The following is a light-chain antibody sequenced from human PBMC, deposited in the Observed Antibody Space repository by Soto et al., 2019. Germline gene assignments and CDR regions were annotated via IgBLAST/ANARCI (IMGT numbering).Light chain of an antibody. Sequence: DIQMTQSPSSLSASVGDRVTITCRASQSINSYLNWYQQKPGKAPKLLIYAASSLQSGVPSRFSGSGSGTDFTLTISSLQPEDFATYYCQQTYPTVTFGQGTRLEIK. V-gene: IGKV1-39*01. CDR3: QQTYPTVT. CDR2: AAS. J-gene: IGKJ5*01. CDR1: QSINSY.